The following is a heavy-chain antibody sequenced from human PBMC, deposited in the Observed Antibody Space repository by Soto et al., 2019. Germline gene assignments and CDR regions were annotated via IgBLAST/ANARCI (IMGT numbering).Heavy chain of an antibody. J-gene: IGHJ5*02. D-gene: IGHD1-1*01. CDR1: GYSFTTYW. V-gene: IGHV5-51*01. Sequence: GESLKISCKGSGYSFTTYWLGWVRQVPGKGLEWMGIIYPGDSDTRYSPSFQGQVTISADKSISAAYLQWSSLKASDTAVYYCTTDDPINRSWGQGTLVTVSS. CDR3: TTDDPINRS. CDR2: IYPGDSDT.